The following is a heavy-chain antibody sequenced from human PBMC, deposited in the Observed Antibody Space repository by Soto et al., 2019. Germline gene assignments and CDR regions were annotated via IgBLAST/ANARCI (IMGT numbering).Heavy chain of an antibody. CDR2: ISYDGNNK. J-gene: IGHJ6*02. Sequence: PGGSLRLSCAASGFTFSSYGMHWVRQAPGKGLQWVAVISYDGNNKYYADSVKGRFTISRDNSKSTLYLQMNSLRAEDTAVYYCGKGRSYYYYYGVDVWGQGTTVTVSS. CDR1: GFTFSSYG. D-gene: IGHD1-26*01. CDR3: GKGRSYYYYYGVDV. V-gene: IGHV3-30*18.